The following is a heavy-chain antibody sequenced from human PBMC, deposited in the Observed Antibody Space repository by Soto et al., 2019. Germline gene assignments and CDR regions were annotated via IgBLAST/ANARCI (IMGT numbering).Heavy chain of an antibody. D-gene: IGHD3-9*01. J-gene: IGHJ4*02. CDR2: IKPDGSEN. V-gene: IGHV3-7*04. CDR3: ARANFDI. CDR1: GFTVNNLW. Sequence: EVQLVESGGGLVQPGGSLRLSCAPSGFTVNNLWMSWVRQAPGKGLEWVANIKPDGSENSYVDSVKGRFTISRDNAKNSLYRQMNNLRAEDTAVYYGARANFDIRGQGPRVTVSS.